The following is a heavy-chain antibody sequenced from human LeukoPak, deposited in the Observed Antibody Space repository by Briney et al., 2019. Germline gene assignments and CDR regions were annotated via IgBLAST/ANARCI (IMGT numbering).Heavy chain of an antibody. V-gene: IGHV1-69*04. D-gene: IGHD4-17*01. J-gene: IGHJ4*02. Sequence: SVKVSRKASGGTFSSYAISWVRQAPGQGLEWMGRIIPILGIANYAQKFQGRVTITADKSTSTAYMELSSLSSEDTAVYYCARRTTVTTSSTINDYWGQGTLVTVSS. CDR1: GGTFSSYA. CDR2: IIPILGIA. CDR3: ARRTTVTTSSTINDY.